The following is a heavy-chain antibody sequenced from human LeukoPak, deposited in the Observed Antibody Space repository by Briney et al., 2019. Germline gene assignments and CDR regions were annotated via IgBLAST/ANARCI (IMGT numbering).Heavy chain of an antibody. CDR2: INTKTGNL. V-gene: IGHV7-4-1*02. Sequence: AASVKVSCKASGYTFTNYAMNWVRQAPGEGLEWMGWINTKTGNLKYAQGFTGRFVFSLDTSVSTAYLQISSLKAEDTAVYYCARVESYGSLGVWGKGTTVTVSS. CDR3: ARVESYGSLGV. D-gene: IGHD1-26*01. J-gene: IGHJ6*04. CDR1: GYTFTNYA.